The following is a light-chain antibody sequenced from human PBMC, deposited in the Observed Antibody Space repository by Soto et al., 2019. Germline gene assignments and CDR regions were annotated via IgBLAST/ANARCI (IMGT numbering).Light chain of an antibody. CDR3: SSYTTSNTRQIV. CDR2: DVT. V-gene: IGLV2-14*03. J-gene: IGLJ1*01. Sequence: QSVLTQPASVSGSPGQSITISCTGTSSDVVCFNYVSWYQHHPGNSSKLIIYDVTNRPSGVSNPFSGSKSGNTASLTISGLQPEDEADYYCSSYTTSNTRQIVFGTGTKVTVL. CDR1: SSDVVCFNY.